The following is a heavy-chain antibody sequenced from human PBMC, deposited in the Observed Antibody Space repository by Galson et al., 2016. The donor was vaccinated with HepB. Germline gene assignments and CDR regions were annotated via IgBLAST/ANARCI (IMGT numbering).Heavy chain of an antibody. Sequence: SLRLSCAASGFTFSDYAMSWVRQAPGQGLEWVAVTSSDGSNEYYADSVKGRFAISRDNSKNTLYLQMNTLRGEDTAVYYCGKGGTGIAVPVDLWGQGTLVTVSA. V-gene: IGHV3-30*18. CDR3: GKGGTGIAVPVDL. D-gene: IGHD1-1*01. CDR2: TSSDGSNE. CDR1: GFTFSDYA. J-gene: IGHJ5*02.